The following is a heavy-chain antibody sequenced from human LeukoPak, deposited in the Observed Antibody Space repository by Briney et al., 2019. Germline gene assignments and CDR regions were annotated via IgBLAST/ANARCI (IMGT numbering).Heavy chain of an antibody. CDR2: IYYSGST. J-gene: IGHJ4*02. CDR3: ATWVGARFDY. D-gene: IGHD1-26*01. Sequence: SETLSLTCTVSGGSISSYYWSWIRQPPGKGLEWIGYIYYSGSTNYNPSLKSRVTISVDTSKNQFSLKLSSVTAADTAVYHCATWVGARFDYWGQGTLVTVSS. CDR1: GGSISSYY. V-gene: IGHV4-59*01.